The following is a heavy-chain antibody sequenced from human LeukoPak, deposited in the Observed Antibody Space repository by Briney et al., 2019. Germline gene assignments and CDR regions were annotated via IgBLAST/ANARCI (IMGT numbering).Heavy chain of an antibody. V-gene: IGHV3-30-3*01. D-gene: IGHD3-22*01. J-gene: IGHJ4*02. CDR2: ISYDGSNK. CDR1: GFTFSSYA. Sequence: GGSLRLSCAASGFTFSSYAMHWVRQAPGKGLEWVAVISYDGSNKYYADSVKGRFTISRDNSKNTLYLQMNSLRAEDTAVYYCARESLTYDSSGYYYFDYWGQGTLVTVSS. CDR3: ARESLTYDSSGYYYFDY.